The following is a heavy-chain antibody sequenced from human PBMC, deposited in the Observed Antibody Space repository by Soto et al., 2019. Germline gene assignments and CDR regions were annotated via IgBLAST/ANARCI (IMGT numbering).Heavy chain of an antibody. Sequence: QLQLQESGPGLVKPSETLSLTCTVSGGSISSSSYYWGWIRQPPGKGLEWIGSIYYSGSTYYNPSLKSRVTISVDTSKNQFSLKLSSVTAADTAVYYCARREEGYYGSGSYLWFHPWGQGTLVTVSS. CDR2: IYYSGST. J-gene: IGHJ5*02. CDR3: ARREEGYYGSGSYLWFHP. D-gene: IGHD3-10*01. CDR1: GGSISSSSYY. V-gene: IGHV4-39*01.